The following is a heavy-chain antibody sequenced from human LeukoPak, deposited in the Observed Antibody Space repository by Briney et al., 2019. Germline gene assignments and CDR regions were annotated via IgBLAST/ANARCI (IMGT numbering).Heavy chain of an antibody. CDR3: ARASYGYWFDY. J-gene: IGHJ4*02. CDR1: GYTFTSYG. V-gene: IGHV1-18*01. Sequence: ASVKVSCKASGYTFTSYGISSVRQAPGQGPEWMRWISAYNGNTKYAQKLRGRVTITTDTSTSTGYMELRSLRSDDTAVYYCARASYGYWFDYWGQGTLVTVSS. D-gene: IGHD5-18*01. CDR2: ISAYNGNT.